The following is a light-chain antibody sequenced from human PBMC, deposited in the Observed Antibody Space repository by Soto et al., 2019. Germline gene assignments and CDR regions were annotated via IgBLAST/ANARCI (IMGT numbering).Light chain of an antibody. Sequence: QSVLTQPPSVSEAPGQRVTISCTGSSSNIGAGYEAHWYQQVPGTAPKLLIYENNNRPSGVPDRFSGSKSGTSASLAITGLQAEDEAECYCQSYDSSLSGYVFGTGTKVTVL. J-gene: IGLJ1*01. CDR3: QSYDSSLSGYV. V-gene: IGLV1-40*01. CDR1: SSNIGAGYE. CDR2: ENN.